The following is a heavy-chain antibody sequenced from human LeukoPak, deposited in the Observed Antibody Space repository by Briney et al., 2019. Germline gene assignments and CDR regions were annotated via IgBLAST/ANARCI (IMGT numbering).Heavy chain of an antibody. Sequence: TTSETLSLTCAVYGGSFSGYYWSWIRQPPGKGLEWIGEINHSGSTNYNPSLKSRVTISVDTSKNQLSLKLSSVTAADTAVYYCARGITSGPRRYDVRNFDYWGQGTPVTVSS. CDR1: GGSFSGYY. V-gene: IGHV4-34*01. CDR3: ARGITSGPRRYDVRNFDY. J-gene: IGHJ4*02. D-gene: IGHD3-3*01. CDR2: INHSGST.